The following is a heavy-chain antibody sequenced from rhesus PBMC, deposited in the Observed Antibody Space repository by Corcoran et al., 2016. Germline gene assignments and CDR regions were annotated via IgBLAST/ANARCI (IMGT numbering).Heavy chain of an antibody. CDR1: SNSW. V-gene: IGHV3-30*02. D-gene: IGHD2-27*01. CDR2: LKTNTEGETP. Sequence: ESGADWVQPGGSLRLSGSAPSNSWLKWVRQDPGKGLEWIARLKTNTEGETPEYPAAVRARVTISRDDSQNTVYLQSNILKLEDTAGYYCTPDWNADCYIDSWDQGVLVTVSS. CDR3: TPDWNADCYIDS. J-gene: IGHJ4*01.